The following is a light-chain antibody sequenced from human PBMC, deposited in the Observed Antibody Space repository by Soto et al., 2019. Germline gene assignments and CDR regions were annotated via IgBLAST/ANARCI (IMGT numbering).Light chain of an antibody. CDR3: QQYNDYSPWT. CDR1: QSVNKW. V-gene: IGKV1-5*01. CDR2: DAS. Sequence: IQMTQSPSTLSASLGYRVTVTFLSSQSVNKWLAWYQQKPGKAPNLLIYDASNLESGVPSRFSGSGSGTEFTLTISSLQPDDFATYYCQQYNDYSPWTFGQGTKVDIK. J-gene: IGKJ1*01.